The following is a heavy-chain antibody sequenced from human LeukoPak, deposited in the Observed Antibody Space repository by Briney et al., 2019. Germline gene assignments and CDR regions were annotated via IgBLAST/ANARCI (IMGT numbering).Heavy chain of an antibody. CDR2: INHSGST. Sequence: SETLSLTCAVYGGSFSGYYWSWIRQPPGKGLEWIGEINHSGSTNYNPSLKSRVTISVDTSKNQFSLKLSSVTAADTAVYYCARAPYDILTDYYSFDYWGQGTLVTVSS. V-gene: IGHV4-34*01. CDR1: GGSFSGYY. CDR3: ARAPYDILTDYYSFDY. J-gene: IGHJ4*02. D-gene: IGHD3-9*01.